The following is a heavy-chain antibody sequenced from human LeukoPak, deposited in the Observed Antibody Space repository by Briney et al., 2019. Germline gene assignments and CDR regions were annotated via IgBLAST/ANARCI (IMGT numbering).Heavy chain of an antibody. J-gene: IGHJ4*02. CDR3: AREYCSSSCYNGLDY. Sequence: GGSLRLSCAASGFTFSSYGMHWVRQAPGKGLEWVAFIRYDGTSKYYADSVKGRFAISRDNSKNTLCLQMNSLRAEDTAVYYCAREYCSSSCYNGLDYWGQGTLVTVSS. V-gene: IGHV3-30*02. CDR1: GFTFSSYG. CDR2: IRYDGTSK. D-gene: IGHD2-2*02.